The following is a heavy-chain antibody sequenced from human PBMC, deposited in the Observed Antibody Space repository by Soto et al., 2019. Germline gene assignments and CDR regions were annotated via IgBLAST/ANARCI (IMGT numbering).Heavy chain of an antibody. D-gene: IGHD6-6*01. Sequence: VQLVESGGGLVQPGVSLRLSCAASGFTFSSYAMHWVRQAPGKGLEYVSAISSNGGSTYYANSVKGRFTISRDNSKNTLYLQMGSLRAEDMAVYYCARGGPRIAAPFDYWGQGTLVTVSS. CDR3: ARGGPRIAAPFDY. J-gene: IGHJ4*02. V-gene: IGHV3-64*01. CDR2: ISSNGGST. CDR1: GFTFSSYA.